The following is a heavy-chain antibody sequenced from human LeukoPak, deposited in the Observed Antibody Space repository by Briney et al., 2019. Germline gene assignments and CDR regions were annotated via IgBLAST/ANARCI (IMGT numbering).Heavy chain of an antibody. CDR1: GFTFSSYA. CDR3: AKGIIVVVPAAMEPDAFDI. J-gene: IGHJ3*02. V-gene: IGHV3-23*01. D-gene: IGHD2-2*01. Sequence: GGSLRLSCAASGFTFSSYAMSWVRQAPGKGLEWVSAISGSGGSTYYADSVKGRFTISRDNSKNTLYLQMNSLRAEDTAVYYCAKGIIVVVPAAMEPDAFDIWGQGTMVTVSS. CDR2: ISGSGGST.